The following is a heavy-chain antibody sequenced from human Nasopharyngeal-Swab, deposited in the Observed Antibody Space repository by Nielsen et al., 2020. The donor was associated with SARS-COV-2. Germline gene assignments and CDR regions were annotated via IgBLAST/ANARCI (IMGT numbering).Heavy chain of an antibody. V-gene: IGHV3-23*01. D-gene: IGHD3-10*01. Sequence: GESLKLSCAASGFTFSSYAMSWVRQAPGKGLEWVSAISGSGGSTYYADSVKGRFTISRDNSKNTLYLQMNSLRAEDTAVYYCAKDVRGSGSLGCMDVWGQGTTVTVSS. CDR1: GFTFSSYA. J-gene: IGHJ6*02. CDR2: ISGSGGST. CDR3: AKDVRGSGSLGCMDV.